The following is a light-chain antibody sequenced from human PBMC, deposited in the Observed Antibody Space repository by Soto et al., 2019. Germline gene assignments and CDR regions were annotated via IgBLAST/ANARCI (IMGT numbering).Light chain of an antibody. J-gene: IGKJ4*01. CDR2: GAS. CDR3: QPYNIRPLT. Sequence: SPATLSVSTGERATVPCRASQSVSNNLAWYQQKPGQAPRLLIYGASTRATGIPARFSGSRSGAEFTLTINSLQSEDFAVYYCQPYNIRPLTFGGLAIVDIK. V-gene: IGKV3-15*01. CDR1: QSVSNN.